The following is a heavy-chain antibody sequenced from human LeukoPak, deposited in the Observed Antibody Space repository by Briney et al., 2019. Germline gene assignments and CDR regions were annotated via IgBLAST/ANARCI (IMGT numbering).Heavy chain of an antibody. CDR1: GYTFTSYA. V-gene: IGHV1-3*01. D-gene: IGHD6-19*01. J-gene: IGHJ4*02. CDR3: ARQIAVADQFDY. Sequence: GASVKVSCKASGYTFTSYAMHWVRQAPGQRLEWMGWINAGNGNTKYSQKFQGRVTITRDTSASTAYMELRSLRSEDTAVYYCARQIAVADQFDYWGQGTLVTVSS. CDR2: INAGNGNT.